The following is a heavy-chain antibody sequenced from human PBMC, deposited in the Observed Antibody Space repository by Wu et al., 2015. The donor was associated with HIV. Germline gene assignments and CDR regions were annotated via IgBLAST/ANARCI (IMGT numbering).Heavy chain of an antibody. CDR1: GYTFTSYY. CDR2: IIPIFGTA. V-gene: IGHV1-69*01. Sequence: QVQLVQSGAEVKKPGASVKVSCKASGYTFTSYYMQWVRQAPGQGLEWMGGIIPIFGTANYAQKFQGRVTITTDESTSTAYMELSSLRSEDTAVYYCAREKARYSSSWYVLGYYYGMDVWGQGTTGHRLL. CDR3: AREKARYSSSWYVLGYYYGMDV. J-gene: IGHJ6*02. D-gene: IGHD6-13*01.